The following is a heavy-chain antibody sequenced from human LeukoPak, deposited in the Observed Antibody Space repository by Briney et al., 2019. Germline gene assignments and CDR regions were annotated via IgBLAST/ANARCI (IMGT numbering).Heavy chain of an antibody. Sequence: SETLSLICSVSSYSINSNYYWGWIRQSPGKGLECIGSIYHTGSTYYNPSLKSRLTISLDASNKQFSLRLSSVTAADTAVYYCARGSHPVTGTLGGYFDPWGQGTLVTVSS. V-gene: IGHV4-38-2*02. J-gene: IGHJ4*02. CDR1: SYSINSNYY. CDR2: IYHTGST. D-gene: IGHD6-19*01. CDR3: ARGSHPVTGTLGGYFDP.